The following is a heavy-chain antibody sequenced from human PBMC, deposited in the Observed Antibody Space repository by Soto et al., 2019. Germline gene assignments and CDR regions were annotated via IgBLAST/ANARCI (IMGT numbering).Heavy chain of an antibody. D-gene: IGHD6-19*01. V-gene: IGHV4-59*01. Sequence: SETLSLTCTVSGGSISTYYWSWIRQPPGKGLEWIGYIYYTGSTNYNPSLQSRVTISLDTSKNQFSLKLSSVTAADTAMYYCAKGGGSGWIGFFDYWGQGALVTVSS. CDR3: AKGGGSGWIGFFDY. CDR2: IYYTGST. CDR1: GGSISTYY. J-gene: IGHJ4*02.